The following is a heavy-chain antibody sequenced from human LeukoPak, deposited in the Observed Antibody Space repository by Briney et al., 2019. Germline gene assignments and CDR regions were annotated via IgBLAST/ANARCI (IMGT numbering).Heavy chain of an antibody. CDR2: IKDDGSHT. CDR1: GFTFDDYA. D-gene: IGHD6-25*01. J-gene: IGHJ4*02. CDR3: ARGSGIITGIDE. V-gene: IGHV3-74*01. Sequence: GGSLRLSCAASGFTFDDYAMHWVRQAPGKGLVWVSRIKDDGSHTNYADSVKGRFTISRDNAKNTLSLQMNSLRAEDTAVYYCARGSGIITGIDEWGQGTLVTVSS.